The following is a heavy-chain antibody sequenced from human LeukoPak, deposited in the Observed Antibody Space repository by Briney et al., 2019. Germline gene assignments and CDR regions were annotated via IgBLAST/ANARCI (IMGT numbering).Heavy chain of an antibody. D-gene: IGHD3-3*01. J-gene: IGHJ4*02. CDR1: GGSFSGYY. Sequence: SETLSLTCAVYGGSFSGYYWSWIRQPPGKGLEWIGEINHSGSTNYNPSLKSRVTISVDTSKNQFSLKLSSVTAADTAVYYCARGHNFDFWSGTFKFDYWGRGTLVTVSS. CDR2: INHSGST. V-gene: IGHV4-34*01. CDR3: ARGHNFDFWSGTFKFDY.